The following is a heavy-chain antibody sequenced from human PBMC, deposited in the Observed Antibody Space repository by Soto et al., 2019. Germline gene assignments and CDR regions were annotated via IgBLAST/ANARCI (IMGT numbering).Heavy chain of an antibody. Sequence: VQLVESGGGVVKPGESLRLSCAASGFTFSDFYLNWVRQAPGKGLEWVSAISGSGGSTYYADSVKGRFTISRDNSKNTLYLQMNSLRAEDTAVYYCAKDIRAARHVSGIDYWGQGTLVTVSS. CDR2: ISGSGGST. J-gene: IGHJ4*02. D-gene: IGHD6-6*01. CDR1: GFTFSDFY. CDR3: AKDIRAARHVSGIDY. V-gene: IGHV3-23*04.